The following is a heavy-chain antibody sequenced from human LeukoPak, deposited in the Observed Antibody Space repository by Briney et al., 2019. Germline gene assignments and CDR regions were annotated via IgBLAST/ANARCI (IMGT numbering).Heavy chain of an antibody. J-gene: IGHJ4*02. CDR2: INPNSGGT. CDR1: GYTFTGNY. CDR3: ARIAVAGTAH. Sequence: ASVKLSCKASGYTFTGNYMHCVRQATGQRLEWMGWINPNSGGTNYAQKFQGRVTMTRDTSISTAYMELSRLRSDDTAVYYCARIAVAGTAHWGQGTLVTVSS. V-gene: IGHV1-2*02. D-gene: IGHD6-19*01.